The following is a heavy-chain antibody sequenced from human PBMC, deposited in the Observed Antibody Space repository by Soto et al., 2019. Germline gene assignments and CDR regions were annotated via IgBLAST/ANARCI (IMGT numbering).Heavy chain of an antibody. D-gene: IGHD3-22*01. Sequence: QVQLVQSGAELKKPGASVQVSCKAFGYSFVNFAFNWVRQAPGQGPEWIGWITPSNGNTNYAQKLHGRVTLTTDTSTGTAHIDLRGLRSDDTAMYFCARLQVNFSASGVYFLSGHWGQGTQVTVSS. CDR1: GYSFVNFA. CDR2: ITPSNGNT. CDR3: ARLQVNFSASGVYFLSGH. J-gene: IGHJ4*02. V-gene: IGHV1-18*01.